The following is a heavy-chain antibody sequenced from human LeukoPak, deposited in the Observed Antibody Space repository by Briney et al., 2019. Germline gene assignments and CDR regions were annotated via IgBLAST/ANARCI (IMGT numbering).Heavy chain of an antibody. CDR1: GGTFSSYT. D-gene: IGHD1-1*01. J-gene: IGHJ6*02. Sequence: SVKVSCKASGGTFSSYTISWVRQAPGQGLEWMGRIIPILGIANYAQKFQGRVTITADKSTSTAYMELSSLRSEDTAVYYCARVVPLELDLYGMDVWGQGTTVTVSS. V-gene: IGHV1-69*02. CDR2: IIPILGIA. CDR3: ARVVPLELDLYGMDV.